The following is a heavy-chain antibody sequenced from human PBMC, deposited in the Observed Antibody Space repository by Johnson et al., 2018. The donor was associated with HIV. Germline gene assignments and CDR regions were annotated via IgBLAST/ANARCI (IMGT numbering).Heavy chain of an antibody. V-gene: IGHV3-13*01. Sequence: VQLVESGGGLVQPGGSLRLSCAASGFTFSSYDMHWVRQATGKGLEWVSAIGTAGDTYYPDSVRGRFTISRDKSKNTLYLQMNSLRAEDTAVYYCARDRGSMPAVAFDIWGQGTMVTVSS. CDR2: IGTAGDT. CDR1: GFTFSSYD. D-gene: IGHD2-2*01. J-gene: IGHJ3*02. CDR3: ARDRGSMPAVAFDI.